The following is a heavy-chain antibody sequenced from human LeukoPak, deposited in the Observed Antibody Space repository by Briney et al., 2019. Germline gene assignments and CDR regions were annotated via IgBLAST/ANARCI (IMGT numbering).Heavy chain of an antibody. Sequence: AXVKVSCKASGYTFTSYYMHWVRQAPGQGLEWMGVINPSGGSTIYAQKFQGRVTMTRDTSTSTVYMELSSLRSEDTAVYYCTKSLGGYYAFDYWGQGTLVTVSS. CDR2: INPSGGST. D-gene: IGHD3-22*01. V-gene: IGHV1-46*01. J-gene: IGHJ4*02. CDR3: TKSLGGYYAFDY. CDR1: GYTFTSYY.